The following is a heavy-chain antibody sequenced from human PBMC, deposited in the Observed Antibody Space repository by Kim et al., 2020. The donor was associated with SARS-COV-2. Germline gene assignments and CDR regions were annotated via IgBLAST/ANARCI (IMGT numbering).Heavy chain of an antibody. D-gene: IGHD3-22*01. CDR1: GFTFSSYA. J-gene: IGHJ4*02. CDR2: ISGSGGST. V-gene: IGHV3-23*01. Sequence: GGSLRLSCAASGFTFSSYAMSWVRQAPGKGLEWVSAISGSGGSTYYADSVKGRFTISRDNSKNTLYLQMNSLRAEDTAVYYCAKGDYYYDSSGYFDYWGQGTLVTVSS. CDR3: AKGDYYYDSSGYFDY.